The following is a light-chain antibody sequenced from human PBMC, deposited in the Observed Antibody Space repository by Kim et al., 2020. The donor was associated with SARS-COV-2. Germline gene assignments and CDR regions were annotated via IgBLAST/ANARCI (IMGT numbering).Light chain of an antibody. V-gene: IGKV3-15*01. CDR2: GAS. CDR1: QTISNT. Sequence: GSPGERAPLSCRASQTISNTLAWYQQKPGQAPRLLIYGASIRATGIPARFSGSGSGTEFTLTIGSLQSEDFAVYYCQQYNYWPRTFGQGTKVDIK. CDR3: QQYNYWPRT. J-gene: IGKJ1*01.